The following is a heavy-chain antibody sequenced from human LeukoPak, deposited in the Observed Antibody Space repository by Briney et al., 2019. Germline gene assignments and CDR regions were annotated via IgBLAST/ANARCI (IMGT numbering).Heavy chain of an antibody. V-gene: IGHV3-30*09. J-gene: IGHJ6*02. D-gene: IGHD2-21*02. CDR2: ISYDGSNK. Sequence: GRSPRLSCAASGFTFSSYAMHWVRQAPGKGLEWVAVISYDGSNKYYADSVKGRFAISRDNSKNTLYLQMNSLRAEDTAVYYCARDYCGGDCYSDYYYGMDVWGQGTTVTVSS. CDR3: ARDYCGGDCYSDYYYGMDV. CDR1: GFTFSSYA.